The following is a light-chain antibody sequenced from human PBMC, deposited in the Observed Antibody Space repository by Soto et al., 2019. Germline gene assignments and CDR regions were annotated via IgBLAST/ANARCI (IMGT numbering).Light chain of an antibody. CDR3: SSYRKSNTLV. CDR1: SSDVGSYHY. V-gene: IGLV2-14*01. J-gene: IGLJ1*01. Sequence: QSSLAHPASLSGSPGQSITISCTGSSSDVGSYHYVSWYQHHPGKAPKLMIYEVTNRPSGVSTRFSGSKSGNTASLTISGLQAEDEADYYCSSYRKSNTLVFGTGTKVTAL. CDR2: EVT.